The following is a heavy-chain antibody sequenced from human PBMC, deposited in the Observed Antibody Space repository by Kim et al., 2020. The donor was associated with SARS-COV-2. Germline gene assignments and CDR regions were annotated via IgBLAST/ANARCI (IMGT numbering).Heavy chain of an antibody. CDR3: ARSNYDFWSGYFV. D-gene: IGHD3-3*01. J-gene: IGHJ4*02. Sequence: SETLSLTCTVSGGSISSYYWSWIRQPRGKGLEWIGYIYYSGSTNYNPSLKSRVTISVDTSKNQFSLKLSSVTAADTAVYYCARSNYDFWSGYFVWGQGTLVTVSS. CDR1: GGSISSYY. CDR2: IYYSGST. V-gene: IGHV4-59*13.